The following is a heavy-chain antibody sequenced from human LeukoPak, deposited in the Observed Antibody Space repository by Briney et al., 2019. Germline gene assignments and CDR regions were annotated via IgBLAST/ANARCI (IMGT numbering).Heavy chain of an antibody. Sequence: GGSLGLSCAASGFTVSSNYMSWVRQAPGKGLEWVSVIYSGGSTYYADSVKGRFTISRDNSKNTVYLQMNSLRAEDTAVYYCARDHRLDYWGQGTLVTVSS. CDR1: GFTVSSNY. V-gene: IGHV3-66*01. CDR2: IYSGGST. J-gene: IGHJ4*02. D-gene: IGHD2-21*01. CDR3: ARDHRLDY.